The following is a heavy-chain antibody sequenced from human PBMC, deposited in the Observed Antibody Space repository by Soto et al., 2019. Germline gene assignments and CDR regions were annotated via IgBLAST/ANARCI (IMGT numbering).Heavy chain of an antibody. CDR3: AKDYFDSSGDPYYFDS. Sequence: QTGGSLRLSCAASGFTFSGYAMHWVRQAPGKGLEWLAVISFDGTNKYYADSVKGRFTISRDNFENTLYLQMNSVRAEDTAVYYCAKDYFDSSGDPYYFDSWGQGTLVTVSS. D-gene: IGHD3-22*01. V-gene: IGHV3-30-3*01. CDR2: ISFDGTNK. J-gene: IGHJ4*02. CDR1: GFTFSGYA.